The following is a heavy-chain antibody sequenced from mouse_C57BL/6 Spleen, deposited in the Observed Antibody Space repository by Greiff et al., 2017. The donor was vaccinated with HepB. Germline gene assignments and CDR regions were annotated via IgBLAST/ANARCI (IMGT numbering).Heavy chain of an antibody. D-gene: IGHD2-4*01. Sequence: DVMLVESGGGLVKPGGSLKLSCAASGFTFSDYGMHWVRQAPEKGLEWVAYISSGSSTIYYADTVTGRFPISRDNAKNTLFLQMTSLRSEDTAMYYCARGDYDGFDYWGQGTTLTVSS. CDR3: ARGDYDGFDY. CDR2: ISSGSSTI. V-gene: IGHV5-17*01. J-gene: IGHJ2*01. CDR1: GFTFSDYG.